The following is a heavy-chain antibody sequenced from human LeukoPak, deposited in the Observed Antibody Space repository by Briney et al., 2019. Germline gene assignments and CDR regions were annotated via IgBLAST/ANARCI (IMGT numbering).Heavy chain of an antibody. Sequence: GGSLRLSCAASGFTVSSNYMSWVRQAPGKGLEWVSSISSTSSYIYYADSVKGRFTISRDNAQKPLYLQMNSLRAEDTAVYYCARVGYSSGWYFDYWGQGTLVTVSS. CDR3: ARVGYSSGWYFDY. V-gene: IGHV3-21*01. J-gene: IGHJ4*02. D-gene: IGHD6-19*01. CDR1: GFTVSSNY. CDR2: ISSTSSYI.